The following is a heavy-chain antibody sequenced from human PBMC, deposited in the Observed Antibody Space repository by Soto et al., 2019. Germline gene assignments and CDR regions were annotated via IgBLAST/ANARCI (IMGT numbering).Heavy chain of an antibody. J-gene: IGHJ4*02. D-gene: IGHD3-16*02. CDR3: AKDRHPEGRWPFDH. V-gene: IGHV3-23*01. Sequence: EVQLLESGGGLIQPGGSLRLSCAASGFSFRTYTMSWVRQAPGKGLEWVSGIYGGGGGETFYADSVRGRFTLSRDNSINTLYLQMNSLGVEDTAIYYCAKDRHPEGRWPFDHWGQGTLITVSS. CDR2: IYGGGGGET. CDR1: GFSFRTYT.